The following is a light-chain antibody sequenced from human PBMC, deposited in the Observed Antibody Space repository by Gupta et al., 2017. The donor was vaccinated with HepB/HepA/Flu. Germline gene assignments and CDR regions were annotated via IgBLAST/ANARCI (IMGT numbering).Light chain of an antibody. Sequence: DIQMTQSPSSLSASLGDRVTISCRASQSIGDHLNWYQQKPGQAPNLLIFGSSYLQTGVPARFSGSGYGIDFPLTITSRQREDFATYSCCQSGTVPPLTFGSRANVEI. J-gene: IGKJ4*01. CDR2: GSS. CDR1: QSIGDH. CDR3: CQSGTVPPLT. V-gene: IGKV1-39*01.